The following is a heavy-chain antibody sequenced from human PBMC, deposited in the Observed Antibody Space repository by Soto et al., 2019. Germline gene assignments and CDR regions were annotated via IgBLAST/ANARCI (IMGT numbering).Heavy chain of an antibody. Sequence: SETLSLTCTVSGGSISSYYWSWTRQPPGKGLEWIGYIYYSGSTNYNPSLKSRVTISVDTSKNQFSLKLSSVTAADTAVYYCARAGAVWSGYIYYYMDVWGKGTTVTVSS. D-gene: IGHD3-3*01. CDR1: GGSISSYY. CDR2: IYYSGST. J-gene: IGHJ6*03. V-gene: IGHV4-59*01. CDR3: ARAGAVWSGYIYYYMDV.